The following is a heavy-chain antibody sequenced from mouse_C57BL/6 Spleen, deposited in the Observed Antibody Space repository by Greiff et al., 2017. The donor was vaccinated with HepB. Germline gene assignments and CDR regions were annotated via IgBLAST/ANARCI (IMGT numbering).Heavy chain of an antibody. CDR3: ARTPFYPHYAMDY. J-gene: IGHJ4*01. V-gene: IGHV1-22*01. Sequence: EVQLQQSGPELVKPGASVKMSCKASGYTFTDYNMHWVKQSHGKSLEWIGYINPNNGGTSYNQKFKGKATLTVNKSSSTAYMELRSLTSEDSAVYYCARTPFYPHYAMDYWGQGTSVTVSS. D-gene: IGHD2-1*01. CDR1: GYTFTDYN. CDR2: INPNNGGT.